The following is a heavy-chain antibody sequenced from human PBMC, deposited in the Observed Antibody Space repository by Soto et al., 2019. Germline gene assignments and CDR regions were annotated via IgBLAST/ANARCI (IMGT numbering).Heavy chain of an antibody. Sequence: QVQLVQSGAEVKKPGASVKVSCKASGYTFTSYDINWVRQATGQGPEWMGWMSPNNGNTGYAQKFQDRVTMTRDASITTAYMELSSLTSEDTAVYYCARGVTEGIDYWGPGTLVTVSS. D-gene: IGHD2-21*02. J-gene: IGHJ4*02. CDR2: MSPNNGNT. CDR1: GYTFTSYD. CDR3: ARGVTEGIDY. V-gene: IGHV1-8*01.